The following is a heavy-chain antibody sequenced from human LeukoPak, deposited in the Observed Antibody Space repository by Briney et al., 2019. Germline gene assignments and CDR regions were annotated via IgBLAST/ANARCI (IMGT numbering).Heavy chain of an antibody. Sequence: ASVKVSCKASGYIFTGYYLHWVRQAPGQGLEWMGWISAYNGNTNYAQKLQGRVTMTTDTSTSTAYMELRSLRSDDTAVYYCARASYYDFWSGYYTQYYYYGMDVWGQGTTVTVSS. V-gene: IGHV1-18*04. J-gene: IGHJ6*02. CDR3: ARASYYDFWSGYYTQYYYYGMDV. CDR1: GYIFTGYY. CDR2: ISAYNGNT. D-gene: IGHD3-3*01.